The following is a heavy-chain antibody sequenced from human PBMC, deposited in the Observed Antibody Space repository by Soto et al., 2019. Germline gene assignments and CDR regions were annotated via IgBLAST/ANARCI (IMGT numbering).Heavy chain of an antibody. J-gene: IGHJ3*02. Sequence: GESLQISCKGSGYSFTSYWIGWVRQMPGKGLEWMGIIYPGDSDTRYSPSFQGQVTISADKSISTAYLQWSSLKASGTAMYYCARHRVVVAAYDAFDIWGQGTMVTVSS. CDR3: ARHRVVVAAYDAFDI. D-gene: IGHD2-15*01. CDR1: GYSFTSYW. CDR2: IYPGDSDT. V-gene: IGHV5-51*01.